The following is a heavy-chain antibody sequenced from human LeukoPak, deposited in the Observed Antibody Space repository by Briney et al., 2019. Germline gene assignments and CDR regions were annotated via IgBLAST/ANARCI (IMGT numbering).Heavy chain of an antibody. Sequence: SETLSLTCTVSGGSIASSTYYWAWIRQPPGKGLEWFGSIYYSGRSSYNPSLKTRATISVDTSGNQFSLKLTSVPAADTAVYYCARGYVFCTNGVCPFDYWGQGTLVTVSS. V-gene: IGHV4-39*07. CDR3: ARGYVFCTNGVCPFDY. J-gene: IGHJ4*02. D-gene: IGHD2-8*01. CDR2: IYYSGRS. CDR1: GGSIASSTYY.